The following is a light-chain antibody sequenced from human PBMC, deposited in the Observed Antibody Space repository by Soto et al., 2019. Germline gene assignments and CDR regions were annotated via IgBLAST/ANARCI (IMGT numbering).Light chain of an antibody. CDR3: QNYNSYSEA. CDR2: KAS. Sequence: DIHMTQSPSTLSGSVGDRLTITGRARKTISSWLAWYQQKPGKARKLLIYKASTLTSGVPSRFSGSGSGTEFTLTSSSLQPDDFETYYCQNYNSYSEAFGQGTKVDNK. J-gene: IGKJ1*01. CDR1: KTISSW. V-gene: IGKV1-5*03.